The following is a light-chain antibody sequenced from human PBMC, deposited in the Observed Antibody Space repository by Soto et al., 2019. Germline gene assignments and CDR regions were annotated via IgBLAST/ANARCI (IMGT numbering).Light chain of an antibody. CDR1: QSISSW. J-gene: IGKJ4*01. V-gene: IGKV1-5*03. CDR3: QQYYSYPFS. Sequence: DIQMTQSPSTLSASVGDRVTITCRASQSISSWLAWYKQKPGKAPKLLIYKASSLESGVPSRFSGSGSGTEFTLTISSLQPDEFATYYCQQYYSYPFSFGGGTKV. CDR2: KAS.